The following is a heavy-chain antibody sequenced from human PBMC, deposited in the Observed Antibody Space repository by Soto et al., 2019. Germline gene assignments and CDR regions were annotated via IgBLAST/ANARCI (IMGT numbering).Heavy chain of an antibody. Sequence: QVQVVQSRAEVKKPGASVKVSCKASGYTFTDYDINWVRQASGQGLEYMGWMSLESGNTGYAPQFQGRVTMTRNTSISTAYMELSSLRSEDTAVYYCEVTTGYWGQGTKVTVSS. J-gene: IGHJ4*02. CDR2: MSLESGNT. CDR3: EVTTGY. V-gene: IGHV1-8*01. CDR1: GYTFTDYD. D-gene: IGHD2-21*02.